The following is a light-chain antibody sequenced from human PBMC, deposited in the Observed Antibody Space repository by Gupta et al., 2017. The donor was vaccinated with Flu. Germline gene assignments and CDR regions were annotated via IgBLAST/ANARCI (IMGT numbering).Light chain of an antibody. Sequence: SVLTHPPSLSAAPGQEVTISCSGSTSNIGNNYVSWYQQRPGTAPRLLIYENTKRPSTIRDRFSGSKSGTSATLGITGLQIGDEADYFCGTWDDSLSAEVFGGGTKLTVL. V-gene: IGLV1-51*02. CDR2: ENT. J-gene: IGLJ3*02. CDR1: TSNIGNNY. CDR3: GTWDDSLSAEV.